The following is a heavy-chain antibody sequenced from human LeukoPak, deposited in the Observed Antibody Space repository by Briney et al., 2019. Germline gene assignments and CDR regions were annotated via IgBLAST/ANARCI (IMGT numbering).Heavy chain of an antibody. V-gene: IGHV3-74*01. CDR1: GFTFSDYN. J-gene: IGHJ4*02. D-gene: IGHD1-26*01. CDR3: ARALSGSYSPTDY. CDR2: INSDGSST. Sequence: GGSLRLSCAASGFTFSDYNMNWVRQAPGKGLEWVSCINSDGSSTTYADSVKGRFTISRDNAKNTLYLQMNSLRAGDTAVYYCARALSGSYSPTDYWGQGTLVTVSS.